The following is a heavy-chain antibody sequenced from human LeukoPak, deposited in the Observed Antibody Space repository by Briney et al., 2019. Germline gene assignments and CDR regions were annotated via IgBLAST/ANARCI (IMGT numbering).Heavy chain of an antibody. CDR2: ISYDGSNK. V-gene: IGHV3-30*18. CDR3: AKPLWGYDSSTTGFDY. CDR1: GFTFSSYG. Sequence: GGSLRPSCAASGFTFSSYGMHWVRQAPGKGLEWVAVISYDGSNKYYADSVKGRFTISRDNTKNTLYLQMNSLRAEDTAVYYCAKPLWGYDSSTTGFDYWGQGTLVTVSS. J-gene: IGHJ4*02. D-gene: IGHD3-22*01.